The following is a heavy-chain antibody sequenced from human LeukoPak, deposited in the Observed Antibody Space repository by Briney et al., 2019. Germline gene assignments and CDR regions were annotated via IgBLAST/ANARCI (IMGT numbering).Heavy chain of an antibody. CDR3: ARWGWLQLEDYYYGMDV. D-gene: IGHD5-24*01. V-gene: IGHV3-30-3*01. CDR1: GFTFSSYA. Sequence: PGGSLRLSCAASGFTFSSYAMHWVRQAPGKGLEWVEVISYDGSNKYYADSVKGRFTISRDNSKNTLYLQMNSLRAEDTAVYYCARWGWLQLEDYYYGMDVWGQGTTVTASS. CDR2: ISYDGSNK. J-gene: IGHJ6*02.